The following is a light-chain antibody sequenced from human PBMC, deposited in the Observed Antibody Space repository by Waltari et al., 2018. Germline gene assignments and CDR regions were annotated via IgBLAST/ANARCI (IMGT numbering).Light chain of an antibody. CDR1: QSVRIY. V-gene: IGKV3-11*01. Sequence: EIVLTQSPATLSLSPGERATLSCRASQSVRIYLAWYQQKPGQAPRLLIYDATNPATGIPARFTGSGSGTDFTLTIDSLEPEDFAVYYCQQRSNWVSFGGGTKVEIK. CDR3: QQRSNWVS. J-gene: IGKJ4*01. CDR2: DAT.